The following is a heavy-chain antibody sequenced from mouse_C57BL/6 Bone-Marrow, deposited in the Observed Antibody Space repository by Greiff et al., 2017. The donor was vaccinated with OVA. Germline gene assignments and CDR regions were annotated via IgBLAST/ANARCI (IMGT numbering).Heavy chain of an antibody. CDR1: GFTFSDYG. CDR2: ISSGSSTI. D-gene: IGHD1-1*01. V-gene: IGHV5-17*01. J-gene: IGHJ2*01. Sequence: EVHLVESGGGLVKPGGSLKLSCAASGFTFSDYGMHWVRQAPEKGLEWVAYISSGSSTIYYADTVKGRFTISRDNAKNTLFLQMTSLRSEDTAMYYCAKAYYYGSSYDFDYWGQGTTLTVSS. CDR3: AKAYYYGSSYDFDY.